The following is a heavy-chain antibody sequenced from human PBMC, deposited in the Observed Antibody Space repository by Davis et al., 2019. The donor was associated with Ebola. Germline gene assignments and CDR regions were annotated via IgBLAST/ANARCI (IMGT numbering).Heavy chain of an antibody. Sequence: GESLKISCAASGFTFSSYWMHWVRQAPGKGLEWVSTLGLSADTYYADSVKGRFTISRDNSKNTLYLQMNSLRVEDTAIYYCAKDTSNVWFDVWGQGTMVTVSS. D-gene: IGHD6-19*01. CDR2: LGLSADT. V-gene: IGHV3-23*01. J-gene: IGHJ3*01. CDR3: AKDTSNVWFDV. CDR1: GFTFSSYW.